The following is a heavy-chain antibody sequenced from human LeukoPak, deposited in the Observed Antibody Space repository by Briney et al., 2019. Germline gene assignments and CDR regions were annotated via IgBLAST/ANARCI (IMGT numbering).Heavy chain of an antibody. CDR2: ISDSGDRA. D-gene: IGHD3-10*01. CDR3: AKQTTGYSGSGVDF. Sequence: PGGPLRLSCAASGFTFSSYAMSWVRQAPGKGLEWVSGISDSGDRAHYADSVKGRFTISRDNSKNTLYLQMNSLRAEDTAVYFCAKQTTGYSGSGVDFWGQGTLVTVSS. CDR1: GFTFSSYA. J-gene: IGHJ4*02. V-gene: IGHV3-23*01.